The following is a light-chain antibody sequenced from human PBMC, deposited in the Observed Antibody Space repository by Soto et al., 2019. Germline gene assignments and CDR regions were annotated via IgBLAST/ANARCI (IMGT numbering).Light chain of an antibody. Sequence: QSVLTQPPSASGTLGQRVTISCSGSSSNIGSNTVNWYQQLPGSAPKVLIYSNHQRPSGVPDRSSGSKSGTSASLAISGLQSEDEADYYCAAWDDSLWVFGGGTKLTV. CDR1: SSNIGSNT. J-gene: IGLJ3*02. CDR2: SNH. CDR3: AAWDDSLWV. V-gene: IGLV1-44*01.